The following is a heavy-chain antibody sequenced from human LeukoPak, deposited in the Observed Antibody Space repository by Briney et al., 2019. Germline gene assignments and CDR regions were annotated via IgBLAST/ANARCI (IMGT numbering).Heavy chain of an antibody. Sequence: GGSLRLSCAASGFIFHDSVMHWVRHAPGKGLEWVSGVSKKSDYIAYADSVKGRFTISRDNAKNSLYLQMNSLRAEDTALYYCAKERYDGSGAAYDNWGQGTLVTVSS. CDR3: AKERYDGSGAAYDN. J-gene: IGHJ4*02. V-gene: IGHV3-9*01. D-gene: IGHD3-10*01. CDR2: VSKKSDYI. CDR1: GFIFHDSV.